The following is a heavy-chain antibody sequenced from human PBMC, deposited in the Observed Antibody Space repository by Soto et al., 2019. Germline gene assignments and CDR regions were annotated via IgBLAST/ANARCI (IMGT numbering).Heavy chain of an antibody. CDR3: AKDLGVATIKSLYYYYGMDV. D-gene: IGHD5-12*01. CDR2: ISYDGSNK. Sequence: GGFLRLSCAASGFTFSSYGMHWVRQAPGKGLEWVAVISYDGSNKYYADSVKGRFTISRDNSKNTLYLQMNSLRAEDTAVYYCAKDLGVATIKSLYYYYGMDVWGQGTTVNVSS. V-gene: IGHV3-30*18. J-gene: IGHJ6*02. CDR1: GFTFSSYG.